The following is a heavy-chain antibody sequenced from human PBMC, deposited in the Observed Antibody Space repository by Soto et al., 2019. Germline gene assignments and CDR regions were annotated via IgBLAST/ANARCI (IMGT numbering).Heavy chain of an antibody. V-gene: IGHV4-30-4*01. CDR2: IYYSGST. CDR1: GGSISSGDYY. D-gene: IGHD3-16*01. Sequence: SETLSLTCTVSGGSISSGDYYWSWIRQPPGKGLEWIGYIYYSGSTFYTLSLKNRVTISLDTSKISFSLKLSSVTAADTAVYYCVRGGGDNWFDPWGQGTLVTVSS. CDR3: VRGGGDNWFDP. J-gene: IGHJ5*02.